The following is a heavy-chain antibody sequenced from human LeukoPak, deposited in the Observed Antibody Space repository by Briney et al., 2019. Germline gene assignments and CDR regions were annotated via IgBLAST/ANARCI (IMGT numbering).Heavy chain of an antibody. V-gene: IGHV1-2*02. J-gene: IGHJ5*02. CDR1: GYTFTGYY. CDR3: SREVGPAAIVRRFDP. D-gene: IGHD2-2*01. Sequence: ASVKVSCKASGYTFTGYYMHWVRQAPGQGLEWMGWIKPNSGGTNYAQKFQGRVTMTRDTSISTAYMELSRLRSDDTAVYYCSREVGPAAIVRRFDPWGQGTLVTVSS. CDR2: IKPNSGGT.